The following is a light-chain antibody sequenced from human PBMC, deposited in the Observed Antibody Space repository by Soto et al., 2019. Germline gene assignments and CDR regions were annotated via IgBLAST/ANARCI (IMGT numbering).Light chain of an antibody. V-gene: IGKV3-15*01. CDR3: QQYNNWPPIT. J-gene: IGKJ5*01. Sequence: DIVLTQSPGTLSLSPGERATLSCRASQSVRSNLAWYQQKPGQALRLLIYGASSRATGIPARFSGSGSGAEFTLTISSLQSEDFAVYYCQQYNNWPPITFGQGTRLEIK. CDR2: GAS. CDR1: QSVRSN.